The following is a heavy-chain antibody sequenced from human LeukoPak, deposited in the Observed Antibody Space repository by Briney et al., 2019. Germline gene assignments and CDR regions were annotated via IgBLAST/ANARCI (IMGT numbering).Heavy chain of an antibody. Sequence: ASVKVSCKASGGTLNNYGISWVRQAPGQGLQWLGWISASNGNTNYAQKFRDRVTMSTDTSTGTAYLDVRSLTSDDTAVYYCARDHSNWNYAPGFWGQGTLVIVSS. CDR2: ISASNGNT. D-gene: IGHD1-7*01. V-gene: IGHV1-18*01. J-gene: IGHJ4*02. CDR1: GGTLNNYG. CDR3: ARDHSNWNYAPGF.